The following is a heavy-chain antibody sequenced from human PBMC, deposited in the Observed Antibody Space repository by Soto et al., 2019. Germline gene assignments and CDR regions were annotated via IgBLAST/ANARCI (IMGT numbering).Heavy chain of an antibody. CDR2: IIPMSGTT. D-gene: IGHD1-26*01. CDR1: GGTFYYG. CDR3: ARNGFSGSYWGN. J-gene: IGHJ4*02. V-gene: IGHV1-69*01. Sequence: QVQLVQSGAEVKKPGSSVKVSCKASGGTFYYGISWVRQAPGQGLEWMGGIIPMSGTTNYAQKFQDRVTITADESTTTVHLELSSLRLEDTAVYHCARNGFSGSYWGNWGQGTLVTVSS.